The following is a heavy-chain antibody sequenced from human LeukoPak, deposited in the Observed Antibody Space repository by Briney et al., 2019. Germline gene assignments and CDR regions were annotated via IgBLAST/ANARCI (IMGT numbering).Heavy chain of an antibody. Sequence: GGSLRLSCAAFGFTFDSYSMTWVRQAPGKGLEWISSITTRSDYTYYTDSVEGRFTISRDDAKNSLFLQMNSLRVEDTAIYYCARGGTGSGNDYWGQGILVTVSS. CDR1: GFTFDSYS. J-gene: IGHJ4*02. CDR3: ARGGTGSGNDY. CDR2: ITTRSDYT. V-gene: IGHV3-21*01. D-gene: IGHD3-10*01.